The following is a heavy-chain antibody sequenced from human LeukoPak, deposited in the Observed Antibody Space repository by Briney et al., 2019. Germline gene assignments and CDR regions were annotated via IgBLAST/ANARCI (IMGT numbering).Heavy chain of an antibody. V-gene: IGHV4-31*03. CDR1: GGSISSGGYY. J-gene: IGHJ6*02. CDR2: IYYSGST. CDR3: ASVSRGSHYYYGVDV. D-gene: IGHD2-15*01. Sequence: SETLSLTCTVSGGSISSGGYYWSWIRQHPGKGLEWIGYIYYSGSTYYNPSLKSRVTISVDTSKNQFSLKLSSVTAADTAVYYCASVSRGSHYYYGVDVWGQGTTVTVSS.